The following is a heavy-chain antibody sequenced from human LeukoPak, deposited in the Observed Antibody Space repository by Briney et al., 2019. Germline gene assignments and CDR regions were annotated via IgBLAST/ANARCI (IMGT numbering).Heavy chain of an antibody. D-gene: IGHD3-22*01. CDR3: ARRAADYYHPYDY. V-gene: IGHV3-53*01. Sequence: GGSLRLSCAASGFTVSSNSMSWVRQAPGKGLEWVSFIYSGGSTQYSDSVKGRFTISRDNSKNTLYLQMNSLRAEDTPVYYFARRAADYYHPYDYWGQGTLVTVSS. CDR2: IYSGGST. CDR1: GFTVSSNS. J-gene: IGHJ4*02.